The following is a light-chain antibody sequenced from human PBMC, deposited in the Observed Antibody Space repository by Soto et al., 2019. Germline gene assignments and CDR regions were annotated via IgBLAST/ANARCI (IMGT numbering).Light chain of an antibody. CDR1: QGIRSY. V-gene: IGKV1-9*01. CDR3: QQLDSMPIT. CDR2: IAS. J-gene: IGKJ5*01. Sequence: SPSSLSASVGDRVAITCRASQGIRSYLAWYQQKPGEAPKLLISIASILQSGVPSRFSGSGSGTDFVLTISSLQPEDSATYYCQQLDSMPITFGQGTRLEIK.